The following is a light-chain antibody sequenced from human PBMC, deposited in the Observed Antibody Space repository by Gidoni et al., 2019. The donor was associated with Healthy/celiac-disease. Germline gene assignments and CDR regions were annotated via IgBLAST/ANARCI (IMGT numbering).Light chain of an antibody. CDR3: QQSYSTPPIT. V-gene: IGKV1-39*01. CDR2: AAS. CDR1: QSISSY. J-gene: IGKJ5*01. Sequence: DIQITQSPSSLSASVGDRVTITFRASQSISSYLYWYTQKSGKAPKLLIYAASSLQSEVPSSFSVSGSRTDFTLTISILQPEDFATYYCQQSYSTPPITCGQGTRLEIK.